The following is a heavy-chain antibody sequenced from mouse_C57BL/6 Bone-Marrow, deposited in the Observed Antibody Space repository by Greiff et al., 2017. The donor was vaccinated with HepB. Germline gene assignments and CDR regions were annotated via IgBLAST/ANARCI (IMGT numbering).Heavy chain of an antibody. CDR2: IWTGGGT. CDR3: ATDCYGSSPWFAY. V-gene: IGHV2-9-1*01. CDR1: GFSLTSYA. J-gene: IGHJ3*01. D-gene: IGHD1-1*01. Sequence: VQLKESGPGLVAPSQSLSITCTVSGFSLTSYAISWVRQPPGKGLEWLGVIWTGGGTNYNSALNSRLGIRKDNSKSKVFLKMNSLPTDDTARYYCATDCYGSSPWFAYWGQGTLVTVSA.